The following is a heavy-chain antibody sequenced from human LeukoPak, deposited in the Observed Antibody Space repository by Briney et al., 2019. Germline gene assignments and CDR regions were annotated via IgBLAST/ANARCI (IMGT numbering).Heavy chain of an antibody. V-gene: IGHV3-33*01. CDR1: GFTFSSYD. J-gene: IGHJ4*02. CDR3: ARDQLTMVRGVTPRFGY. D-gene: IGHD3-10*01. Sequence: PGGSLRLSCAASGFTFSSYDMHWVRQAPGKGLEWVEVIWYDGSNKYYADSVKGRFTISRDNSKNTLYLQMNSLRAEDTAVYYCARDQLTMVRGVTPRFGYWGQGTLVTVSS. CDR2: IWYDGSNK.